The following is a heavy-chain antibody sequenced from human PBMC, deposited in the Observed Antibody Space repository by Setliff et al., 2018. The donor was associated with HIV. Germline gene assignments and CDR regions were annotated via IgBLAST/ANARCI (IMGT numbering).Heavy chain of an antibody. J-gene: IGHJ4*02. CDR2: IIPMFGAA. CDR3: ARYLFCGGDCYSGFDY. D-gene: IGHD2-21*02. V-gene: IGHV1-69*05. CDR1: GGTFSSYA. Sequence: SVKVSCKASGGTFSSYAISWVRQAPGQGLEWMGGIIPMFGAANYAQKFHGRVTLTRDTSISTAYMELSSLTSEDTAVYYCARYLFCGGDCYSGFDYWGQGTLVTVSS.